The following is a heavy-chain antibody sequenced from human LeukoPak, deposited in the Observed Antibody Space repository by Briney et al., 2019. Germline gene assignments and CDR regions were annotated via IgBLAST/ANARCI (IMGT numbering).Heavy chain of an antibody. CDR2: IIPIFGTA. J-gene: IGHJ5*02. D-gene: IGHD3-3*01. CDR3: ARTIWSGYPRYWFDP. Sequence: SVKVSCKASGGTFSSYAISWVRQAPGQGLEWMGGIIPIFGTANYAQKFQGRVTITTDESTSTAYMELSSLRSEDTAVYYCARTIWSGYPRYWFDPWGQGTLVTVSS. CDR1: GGTFSSYA. V-gene: IGHV1-69*05.